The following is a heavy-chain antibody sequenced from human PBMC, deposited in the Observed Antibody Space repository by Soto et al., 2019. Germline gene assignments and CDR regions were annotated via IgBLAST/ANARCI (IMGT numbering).Heavy chain of an antibody. CDR1: GFTVSSNY. Sequence: GGSLRLSCAASGFTVSSNYMSWVRQAPGKGLEWVSVIYSGGSTYYADSVKGRFTISRDNSKNTLYLQMNSLRAEDTAVYYCATTNDGGANYGPTKYYYYYMDVWGKGTTVTVSS. V-gene: IGHV3-66*01. CDR3: ATTNDGGANYGPTKYYYYYMDV. D-gene: IGHD1-26*01. J-gene: IGHJ6*03. CDR2: IYSGGST.